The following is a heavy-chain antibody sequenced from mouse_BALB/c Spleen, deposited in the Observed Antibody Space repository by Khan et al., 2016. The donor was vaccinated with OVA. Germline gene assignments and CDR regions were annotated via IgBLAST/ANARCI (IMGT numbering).Heavy chain of an antibody. Sequence: VQLQESGPGLVAPSQSLSITCTVSGCSLTSYGVHWVRQPPGKGLEWLGLIWDGGSTNYNSALMSRLTINKENSKSQVFLKMNSLQTDYTAMYSCVTDYGSSFDYVDVLGAGLRITVAS. CDR1: GCSLTSYG. CDR2: IWDGGST. V-gene: IGHV2-9*02. J-gene: IGHJ1*01. CDR3: VTDYGSSFDYVDV. D-gene: IGHD1-1*01.